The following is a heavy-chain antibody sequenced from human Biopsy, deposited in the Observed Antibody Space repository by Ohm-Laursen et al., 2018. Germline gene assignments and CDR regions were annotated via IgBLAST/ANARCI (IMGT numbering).Heavy chain of an antibody. CDR3: ARDVEGFYSYAMDV. V-gene: IGHV3-53*01. Sequence: SLRLSYTASGFNVNNKFMSWVRQAPGKGLEWVSVIYGDDRTYYADSVKGRFTISRDNPKNTLYLQTNSLRAEDTAVYYCARDVEGFYSYAMDVWGQGTTVTVSS. CDR1: GFNVNNKF. CDR2: IYGDDRT. J-gene: IGHJ6*02. D-gene: IGHD5-24*01.